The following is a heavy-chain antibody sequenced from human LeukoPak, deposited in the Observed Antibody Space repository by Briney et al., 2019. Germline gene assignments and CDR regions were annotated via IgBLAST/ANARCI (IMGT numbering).Heavy chain of an antibody. CDR3: ARMTAIRLYFDY. Sequence: PGGSLRLSCAASGFTFSSCWMSWVRQAPGKGLEWVANIKQDGSEKYYVDSVKGRFTISRDNAKNSLYLQMNSLRAEDAAVYYCARMTAIRLYFDYWGQGTLVTVSS. D-gene: IGHD2-21*02. CDR1: GFTFSSCW. CDR2: IKQDGSEK. V-gene: IGHV3-7*01. J-gene: IGHJ4*02.